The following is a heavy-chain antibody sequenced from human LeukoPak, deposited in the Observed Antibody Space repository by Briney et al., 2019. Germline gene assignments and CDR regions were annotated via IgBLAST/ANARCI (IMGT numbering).Heavy chain of an antibody. J-gene: IGHJ4*02. D-gene: IGHD2-15*01. CDR3: ARDGGYYFDY. CDR2: IYYSGST. CDR1: GGSISSYY. Sequence: SETLSLTCTVSGGSISSYYLSWIRQPPGKGLEWIGYIYYSGSTNYNPSLKSPVTISVDTSKNQFSLKLSCVTAADTAVYYCARDGGYYFDYWGQGTLVTVSS. V-gene: IGHV4-59*01.